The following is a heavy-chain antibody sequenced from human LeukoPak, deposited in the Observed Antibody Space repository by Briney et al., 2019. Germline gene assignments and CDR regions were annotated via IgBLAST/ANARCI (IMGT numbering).Heavy chain of an antibody. J-gene: IGHJ4*02. CDR3: AKRISGWYLIDY. Sequence: GGSLRLSCAASGFTFSSYAMSWVRQAPGKGLEWVSAITGSGTATFYADSVKGRFTVSKDNSKNTLFLQMNSLRAEDTAVYYCAKRISGWYLIDYWGQGTLVTVSS. V-gene: IGHV3-23*01. CDR1: GFTFSSYA. CDR2: ITGSGTAT. D-gene: IGHD6-19*01.